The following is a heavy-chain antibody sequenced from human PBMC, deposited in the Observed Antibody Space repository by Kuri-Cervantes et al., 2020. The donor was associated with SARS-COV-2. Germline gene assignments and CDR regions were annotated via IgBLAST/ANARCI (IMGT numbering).Heavy chain of an antibody. Sequence: GESLKISCAASGFTFSSYWMHWVRQAPGKGLVWVSRINSEGSSTSYADSVKGRFTISRDNAKNTLYLQMNSLRAEDTALYYCAKDMESGGSYSTFDYWGQGTLVTVSS. V-gene: IGHV3-74*01. CDR3: AKDMESGGSYSTFDY. D-gene: IGHD2-15*01. CDR1: GFTFSSYW. J-gene: IGHJ4*02. CDR2: INSEGSST.